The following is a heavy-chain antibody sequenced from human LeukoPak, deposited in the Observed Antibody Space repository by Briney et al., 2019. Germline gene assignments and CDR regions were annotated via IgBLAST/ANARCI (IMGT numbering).Heavy chain of an antibody. D-gene: IGHD3-22*01. Sequence: GGSLRLSCAASGFTVSSNYMSWVRQAPGKGLEWVSVIYSGGSTYYADSVKGRFTISRDNSKNTLYLQMNSLRAEDTAVYYCAKDSDPRYYYDSSGYPNWFDPWGQGTLVTVSS. J-gene: IGHJ5*02. CDR1: GFTVSSNY. CDR2: IYSGGST. V-gene: IGHV3-53*01. CDR3: AKDSDPRYYYDSSGYPNWFDP.